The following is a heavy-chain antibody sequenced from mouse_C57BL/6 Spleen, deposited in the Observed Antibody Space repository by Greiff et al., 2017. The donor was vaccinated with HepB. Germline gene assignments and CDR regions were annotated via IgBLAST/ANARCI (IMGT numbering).Heavy chain of an antibody. D-gene: IGHD1-1*01. Sequence: QVQLKQSGAELAKPGASVKLSCKASGYTFTSYWMHWVKQRPGQGLEWIGYINPSSGYTKYNQKFKDKATLTADKSSSTAYMQLSSLTYEDSAVYYCARRGSSNYYAMDYWGQGTSVTVSS. V-gene: IGHV1-7*01. CDR1: GYTFTSYW. J-gene: IGHJ4*01. CDR2: INPSSGYT. CDR3: ARRGSSNYYAMDY.